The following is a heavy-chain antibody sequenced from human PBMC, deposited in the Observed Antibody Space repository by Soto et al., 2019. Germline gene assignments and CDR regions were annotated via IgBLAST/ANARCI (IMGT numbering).Heavy chain of an antibody. Sequence: QVQLVQSGAEVKKPGASVNVSCKASGYTFASYYMHWVRQAPGQGLEWMGIINPSAGSTDYAQKFQGRVTMTRDPSTSTVYMELSSLRSEDTAVYYCAGRTASTTHDYYYGMDVWGQGTTVTVSS. CDR2: INPSAGST. CDR3: AGRTASTTHDYYYGMDV. CDR1: GYTFASYY. D-gene: IGHD2-15*01. J-gene: IGHJ6*02. V-gene: IGHV1-46*03.